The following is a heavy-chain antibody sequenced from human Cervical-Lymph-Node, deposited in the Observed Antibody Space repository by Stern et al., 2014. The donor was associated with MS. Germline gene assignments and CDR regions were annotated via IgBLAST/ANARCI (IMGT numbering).Heavy chain of an antibody. CDR3: ARGRDSFNA. D-gene: IGHD3-16*01. Sequence: EVQLLESGGGLVQPGGSLRLSCAASGFTFSDYYMDWVRQTPEKGLEWVARSASKVQRYTPEYAPSVRGRFTISRDESRNFLHLQRESLKIEDTALYYCARGRDSFNAWGQGTLVTVSS. J-gene: IGHJ5*02. CDR2: SASKVQRYTP. CDR1: GFTFSDYY. V-gene: IGHV3-72*01.